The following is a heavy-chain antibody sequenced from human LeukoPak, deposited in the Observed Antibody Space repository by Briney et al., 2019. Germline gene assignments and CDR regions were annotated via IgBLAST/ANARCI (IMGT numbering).Heavy chain of an antibody. J-gene: IGHJ4*02. CDR3: ARGASITIFGVAGGGDYFDY. D-gene: IGHD3-3*01. Sequence: SETLSLTCTVSGGSISSYYWSWTRQPPGKGLEWIGYIYYSGSTNYNPSLKSRVTISVDTSKNQFSLKLSSVTAADTAVYYCARGASITIFGVAGGGDYFDYWGQGTLVTVSS. V-gene: IGHV4-59*01. CDR2: IYYSGST. CDR1: GGSISSYY.